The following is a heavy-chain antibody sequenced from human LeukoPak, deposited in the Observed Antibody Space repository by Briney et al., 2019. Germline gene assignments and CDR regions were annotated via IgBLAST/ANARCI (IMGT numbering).Heavy chain of an antibody. V-gene: IGHV1-2*02. CDR3: AAAYYYDSSGLNFDY. J-gene: IGHJ4*02. D-gene: IGHD3-22*01. CDR2: INPNSGGT. Sequence: GASVKVSCKASGYTFTGYYMHWVRQAPGQGLEWMGWINPNSGGTNYAQKFQGRVTITADKSTSTAYMELSSLRSEDTAVYYCAAAYYYDSSGLNFDYWGQGTLVTVSS. CDR1: GYTFTGYY.